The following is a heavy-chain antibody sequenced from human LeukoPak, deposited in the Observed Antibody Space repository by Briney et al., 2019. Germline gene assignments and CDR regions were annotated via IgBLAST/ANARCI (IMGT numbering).Heavy chain of an antibody. J-gene: IGHJ4*02. Sequence: GGSLRLSCAVSGFTFSRYWMHWVRQAPGKGLVWVSRISSDGSGTSYADSVKGRFTISRDNAKNTLHLQMNSLRAEDTGVYYCARANHPTYYDSSGYYQDYWGQGTLVTVSS. V-gene: IGHV3-74*01. CDR3: ARANHPTYYDSSGYYQDY. D-gene: IGHD3-22*01. CDR2: ISSDGSGT. CDR1: GFTFSRYW.